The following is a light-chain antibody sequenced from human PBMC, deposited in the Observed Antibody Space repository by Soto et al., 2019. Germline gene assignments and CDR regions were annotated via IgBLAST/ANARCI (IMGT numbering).Light chain of an antibody. J-gene: IGKJ1*01. V-gene: IGKV1-5*01. CDR1: QSISDS. CDR3: QPYRTVWA. CDR2: DAA. Sequence: DIQMTQSPSTLSASVGDRVNITCRASQSISDSLAWYKRKPGKAPKLLIFDAASLESVVPSRFTGSGSGPDFTLTSSSLQPDDFAPYYRQPYRTVWAFGQGTKVEI.